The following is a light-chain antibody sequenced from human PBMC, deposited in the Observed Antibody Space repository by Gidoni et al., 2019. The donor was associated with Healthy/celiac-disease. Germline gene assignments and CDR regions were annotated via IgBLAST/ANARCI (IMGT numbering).Light chain of an antibody. V-gene: IGKV3-20*01. Sequence: ILLTQSPVTRSLSPGERATLSCSARQSVSSSYLAWYHHKPGQAPRLLIYGASSMATGIPDRCSGSGSGTDFTLTISRLEPEDFAVYYCQQYGSSPGFTFGPGTKVDIK. CDR3: QQYGSSPGFT. CDR1: QSVSSSY. CDR2: GAS. J-gene: IGKJ3*01.